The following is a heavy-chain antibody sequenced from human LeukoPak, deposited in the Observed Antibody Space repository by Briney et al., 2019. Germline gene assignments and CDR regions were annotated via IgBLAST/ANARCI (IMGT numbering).Heavy chain of an antibody. D-gene: IGHD3-10*01. V-gene: IGHV3-23*01. Sequence: GGSLSLFCGACGLIFSDHAMKWVRQAPGKELEGVAAGSGGVKHTDSTDSVKCRFTIARENSKNTMFLQMNSLRVEDTAIYYCAKDQIQGYYCSWGMDVWGQGTTVTV. CDR1: GLIFSDHA. CDR2: GSGGVKHT. CDR3: AKDQIQGYYCSWGMDV. J-gene: IGHJ6*02.